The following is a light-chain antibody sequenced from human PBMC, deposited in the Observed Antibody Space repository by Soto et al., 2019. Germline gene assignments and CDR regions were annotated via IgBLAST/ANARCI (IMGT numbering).Light chain of an antibody. CDR2: AAT. Sequence: IQITQSPSSLSASVGARVTFPCRESKPKRTYLNWYQQKTGTAPKLLIYAATFLESGVPLRFSGSGSGTDFTLTISSLQPEDFGTYYCQQSYRTPPTFGQGTKLEI. V-gene: IGKV1-39*01. J-gene: IGKJ2*01. CDR1: KPKRTY. CDR3: QQSYRTPPT.